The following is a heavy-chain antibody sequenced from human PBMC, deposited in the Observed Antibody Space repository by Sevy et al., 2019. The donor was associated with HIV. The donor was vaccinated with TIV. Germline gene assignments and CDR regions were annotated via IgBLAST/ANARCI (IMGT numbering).Heavy chain of an antibody. Sequence: GGSLRLSCAASGFTFSSYGMHWVRQAPGKGLEWVAVIWYDGSNKYYADSVKGRFTISRDNSKNTLYLQMNSLRAEDTAVYYCARDHYYDSSGVAFDIWGQGTMVTVSS. CDR3: ARDHYYDSSGVAFDI. CDR1: GFTFSSYG. D-gene: IGHD3-22*01. CDR2: IWYDGSNK. J-gene: IGHJ3*02. V-gene: IGHV3-33*01.